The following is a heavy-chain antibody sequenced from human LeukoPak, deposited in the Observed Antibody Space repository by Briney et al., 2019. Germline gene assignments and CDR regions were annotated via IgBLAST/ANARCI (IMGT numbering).Heavy chain of an antibody. V-gene: IGHV3-23*01. D-gene: IGHD1-1*01. CDR1: GFTFSSSG. Sequence: GESLRLSCAASGFTFSSSGMSWVRQAPGRGLKWISTISISGGGTYYADSVKGRFTISRDNSRNTLYLDMNSVRAEDTAVYYCVQVFSADTFPFDYWGQGTQVTVSS. CDR2: ISISGGGT. CDR3: VQVFSADTFPFDY. J-gene: IGHJ4*02.